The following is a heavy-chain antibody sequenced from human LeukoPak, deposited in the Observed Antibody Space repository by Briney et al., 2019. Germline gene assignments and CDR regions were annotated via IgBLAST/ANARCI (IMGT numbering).Heavy chain of an antibody. D-gene: IGHD5-12*01. CDR1: GDPISSYSDY. CDR3: AGEYSAFDY. CDR2: IYYSGST. J-gene: IGHJ4*02. Sequence: SETLSLTCTVSGDPISSYSDYKWTWIRQPPGKRLEWIGYIYYSGSTNYNPSLRSRVTISVDTSKNQFSLKLTSVTAADTAVYYCAGEYSAFDYWSQGTLVTVSS. V-gene: IGHV4-61*08.